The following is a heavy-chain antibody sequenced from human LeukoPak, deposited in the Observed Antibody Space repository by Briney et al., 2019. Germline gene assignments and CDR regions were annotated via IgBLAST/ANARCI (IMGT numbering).Heavy chain of an antibody. Sequence: PETLSLTCTVSGGSISSYYWSWIRQPPGKGLEWIGYIYYSGSTNYNPSLKSRVTISVDTSKNQFSLKLSSVTAADTAVYYCARDHGGSSLGWFDPWGQGTLVTVSS. J-gene: IGHJ5*02. CDR2: IYYSGST. CDR3: ARDHGGSSLGWFDP. CDR1: GGSISSYY. V-gene: IGHV4-59*01. D-gene: IGHD1-26*01.